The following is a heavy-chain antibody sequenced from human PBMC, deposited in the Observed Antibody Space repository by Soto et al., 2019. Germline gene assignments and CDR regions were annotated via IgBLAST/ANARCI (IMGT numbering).Heavy chain of an antibody. V-gene: IGHV4-59*01. CDR3: ARDKTPREEGRMPNAFDI. CDR2: IYYSGST. CDR1: GGSISSYY. D-gene: IGHD2-2*01. J-gene: IGHJ3*02. Sequence: QVQLQESGPGLVKPSETLSLTCTVSGGSISSYYWSWIRQPPGKGLEWIGYIYYSGSTNYNPSLKSRVTISVDTSKNQFSLKLSSVTAADTAVYYCARDKTPREEGRMPNAFDIWGQGTMVTVSS.